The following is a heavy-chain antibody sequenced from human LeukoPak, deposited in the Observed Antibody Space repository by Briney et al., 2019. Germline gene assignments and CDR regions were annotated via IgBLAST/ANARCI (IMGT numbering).Heavy chain of an antibody. J-gene: IGHJ4*02. Sequence: GGSLRLSCAASGFTFSSYWMSWVRQAPGKGLEWVANIKQDGSEKYYVDSVKGRFTISRDNAKNSLYLQMNSLRAEDTAVYYCARDRVEGNYYGSGSYYRGDYWGQGTLVTVSS. CDR2: IKQDGSEK. D-gene: IGHD3-10*01. CDR3: ARDRVEGNYYGSGSYYRGDY. CDR1: GFTFSSYW. V-gene: IGHV3-7*01.